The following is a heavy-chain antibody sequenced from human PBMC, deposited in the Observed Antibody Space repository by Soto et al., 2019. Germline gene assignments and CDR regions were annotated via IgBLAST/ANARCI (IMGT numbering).Heavy chain of an antibody. CDR2: IIPIFGTA. D-gene: IGHD2-15*01. J-gene: IGHJ6*02. CDR3: ARDDSSGGSCYPYYYYGMDV. Sequence: QVQLVQSGAEVKKPGSSVKVSCKASGGTFSSYAISWVRQAPGQGLEWMGGIIPIFGTANYAQKFQGRVTITADESTSTAYMELSSLRSEDTAVYYCARDDSSGGSCYPYYYYGMDVWGQGTTVTVSS. CDR1: GGTFSSYA. V-gene: IGHV1-69*01.